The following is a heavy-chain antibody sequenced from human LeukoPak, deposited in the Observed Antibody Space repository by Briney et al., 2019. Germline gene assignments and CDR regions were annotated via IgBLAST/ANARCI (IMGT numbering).Heavy chain of an antibody. Sequence: SETLSLTCTVSGGSVSTSDYYWGWIRQSPVKGLEWIGGVFYTGKTNYNPSLRGRATISIDTSKNQFSLKLTYVTAADSAVYYCARVFDSWGQGTLVTVSS. CDR2: VFYTGKT. V-gene: IGHV4-39*07. CDR3: ARVFDS. CDR1: GGSVSTSDYY. J-gene: IGHJ4*02.